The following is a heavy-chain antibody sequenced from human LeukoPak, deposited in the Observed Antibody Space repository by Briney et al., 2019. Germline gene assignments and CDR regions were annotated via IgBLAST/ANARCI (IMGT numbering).Heavy chain of an antibody. Sequence: SETLSLTCTVSGGSVSTSDYYWGWIRQSPVKGLEWIGGVFYTGKTNYNPSLRGRATISIDTSKNQFSLKLTYVTAADSAVYYCARVFDSWGQGTLVTVSS. CDR2: VFYTGKT. V-gene: IGHV4-39*07. CDR3: ARVFDS. CDR1: GGSVSTSDYY. J-gene: IGHJ4*02.